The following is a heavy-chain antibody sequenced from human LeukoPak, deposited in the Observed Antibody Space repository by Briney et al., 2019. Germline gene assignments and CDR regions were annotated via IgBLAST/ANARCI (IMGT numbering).Heavy chain of an antibody. CDR3: VRDSITMVRGARRWFDP. Sequence: QPGGSLRLSCAASGFIFSSYSMNWVRQAPGKGLEWVSYISDSGSTIYYADSVKGRFTISRDNAKNSLYLQMNSLRAEDTAVYYCVRDSITMVRGARRWFDPWGQGTLVTVPS. CDR1: GFIFSSYS. V-gene: IGHV3-48*04. CDR2: ISDSGSTI. D-gene: IGHD3-10*01. J-gene: IGHJ5*02.